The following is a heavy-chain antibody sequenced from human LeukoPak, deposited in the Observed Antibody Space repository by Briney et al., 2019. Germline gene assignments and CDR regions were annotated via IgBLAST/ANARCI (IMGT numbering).Heavy chain of an antibody. V-gene: IGHV3-53*01. D-gene: IGHD5-18*01. CDR3: AGGRGYIIDY. CDR1: GFTVNNNF. J-gene: IGHJ4*02. CDR2: MHPDGTT. Sequence: GGSLRLSCEASGFTVNNNFMNWVRQAPGTGLEWVSIMHPDGTTYYTDSVKCRFTIFRDNSNNILYLQMNSLRAEDTAVYSCAGGRGYIIDYWGQGTLVTVSS.